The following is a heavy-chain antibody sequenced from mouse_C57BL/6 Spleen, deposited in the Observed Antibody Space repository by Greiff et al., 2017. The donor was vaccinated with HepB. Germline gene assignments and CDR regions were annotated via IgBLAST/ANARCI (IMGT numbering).Heavy chain of an antibody. CDR2: INPYNGDT. CDR3: ARHYGSSYGYFDV. V-gene: IGHV1-20*01. CDR1: GYSFTGYF. J-gene: IGHJ1*03. Sequence: VHVKQSGPELVKPGDSVKISCKASGYSFTGYFMNWVMQSHGKSLEWIGRINPYNGDTFYNQKFKGKATLTVDKSSSTAHMELRSLTSEDSAVYYCARHYGSSYGYFDVWGTGTTVTVSS. D-gene: IGHD1-1*01.